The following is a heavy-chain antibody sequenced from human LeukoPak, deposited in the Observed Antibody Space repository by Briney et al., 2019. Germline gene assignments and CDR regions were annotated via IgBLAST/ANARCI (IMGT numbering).Heavy chain of an antibody. Sequence: PSETLSLTCTVSGGSISSYYWSWIRQPPGKGLEWIGYIYYSGSTNYNPSLKSRVTISVDTSKNQFSLKLSSVTAADTAVYYCAREYGRLFDYWGQGTLVTVSS. V-gene: IGHV4-59*01. J-gene: IGHJ4*02. CDR2: IYYSGST. CDR3: AREYGRLFDY. D-gene: IGHD2-21*01. CDR1: GGSISSYY.